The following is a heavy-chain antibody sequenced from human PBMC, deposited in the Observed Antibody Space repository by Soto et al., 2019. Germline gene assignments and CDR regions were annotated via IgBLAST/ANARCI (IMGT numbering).Heavy chain of an antibody. CDR1: GGSISNYY. CDR2: IYNSGST. Sequence: SETLSLTCTVSGGSISNYYWSWILQPPGKGLEYIGYIYNSGSTDYNPSLKSRVTISVDTSKNQFSLKLSSVTAADTAVYYCARDPGGNYYFDYWGQGTLVTVSS. J-gene: IGHJ4*02. V-gene: IGHV4-59*01. CDR3: ARDPGGNYYFDY.